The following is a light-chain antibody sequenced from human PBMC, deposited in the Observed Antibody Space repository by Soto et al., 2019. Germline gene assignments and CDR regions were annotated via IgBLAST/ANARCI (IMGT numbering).Light chain of an antibody. CDR1: QSISSY. Sequence: DIQMTQSPSSLSASVGDRVTITCRASQSISSYLNWYQQKPGKAHKLLIYTASSLQSGVPSRFSGSGSGTDFTITISSLQPEDFATYYCQQSYRTTTFGGGTKVEIK. J-gene: IGKJ4*01. CDR3: QQSYRTTT. V-gene: IGKV1-39*01. CDR2: TAS.